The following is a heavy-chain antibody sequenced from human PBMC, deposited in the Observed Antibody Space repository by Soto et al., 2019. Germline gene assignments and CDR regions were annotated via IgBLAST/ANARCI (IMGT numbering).Heavy chain of an antibody. Sequence: EVHLVESGGGLVKPGGSLRLSCAVSGFTFSSCTMNWVRQAPGKGLEWVSSISPSTSHIYYADSVKGRFTISRDNAKNSLFLQVNSQRAEDTAVYYCSGCGGGACHQNYGMDVWGQGTTVTVSS. CDR3: SGCGGGACHQNYGMDV. CDR2: ISPSTSHI. V-gene: IGHV3-21*01. D-gene: IGHD2-21*02. CDR1: GFTFSSCT. J-gene: IGHJ6*02.